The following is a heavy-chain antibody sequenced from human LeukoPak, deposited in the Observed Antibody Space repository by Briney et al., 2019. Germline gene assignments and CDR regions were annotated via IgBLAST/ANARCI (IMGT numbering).Heavy chain of an antibody. CDR1: GFTFDDYA. CDR2: ISWNSGSI. CDR3: ARRDYGGRTDAFDI. J-gene: IGHJ3*02. V-gene: IGHV3-9*01. Sequence: PGGSLRLSCAASGFTFDDYAMHWVRQAPGKGLEWVSGISWNSGSIGYADSVKGRFTISRDNAKNSLYLQMNSLRAEDTALYYCARRDYGGRTDAFDIWGQGTMVTVSS. D-gene: IGHD4-23*01.